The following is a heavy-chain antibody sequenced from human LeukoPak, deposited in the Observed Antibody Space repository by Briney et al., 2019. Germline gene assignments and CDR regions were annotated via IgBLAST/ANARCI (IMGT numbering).Heavy chain of an antibody. V-gene: IGHV3-7*01. J-gene: IGHJ4*02. CDR1: GFTFSSYW. Sequence: GGFLRLCCAASGFTFSSYWMTLGRQTAGKGLEWVANIKEDGSDKYYADSMKGRFTISRDNAKKSLYLQLNSLRVEDTAVYYCARPKSDYWGQGTLVTVSS. CDR2: IKEDGSDK. CDR3: ARPKSDY.